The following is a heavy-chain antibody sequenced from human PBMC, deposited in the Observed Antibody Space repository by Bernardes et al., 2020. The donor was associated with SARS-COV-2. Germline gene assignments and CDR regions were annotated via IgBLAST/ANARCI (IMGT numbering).Heavy chain of an antibody. CDR2: INPDGSST. CDR1: GFTFSSSW. J-gene: IGHJ5*02. Sequence: GSLRLSCAASGFTFSSSWLHWVRQAPGKGLVWVSRINPDGSSTSYADSVKGRFTISRDNAKNMLFLQMSGLRAEDTAIYYCARNAQLELLDWFDPWGQGTLVTVSS. D-gene: IGHD1-26*01. CDR3: ARNAQLELLDWFDP. V-gene: IGHV3-74*01.